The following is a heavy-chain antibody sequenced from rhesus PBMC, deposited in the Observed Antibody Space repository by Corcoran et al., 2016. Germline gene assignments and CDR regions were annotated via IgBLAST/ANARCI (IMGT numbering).Heavy chain of an antibody. Sequence: QVQLQESGPGLVKPSETLSLTCAVSGYSISSGYYWGWLRQPPGKGLEYIGYISGSSGTTSYTPSLKRRVTISKDTSKNPFSLRLSSVTAADTAVYYCARHGRYSGYSWGQGVLVTVSS. CDR1: GYSISSGYY. CDR3: ARHGRYSGYS. V-gene: IGHV4-99*01. D-gene: IGHD5-24*01. CDR2: ISGSSGTT. J-gene: IGHJ4*01.